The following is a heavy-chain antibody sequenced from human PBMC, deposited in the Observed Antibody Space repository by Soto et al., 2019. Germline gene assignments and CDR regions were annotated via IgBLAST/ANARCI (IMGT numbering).Heavy chain of an antibody. Sequence: QPGGSLRLSCAASGFTFDHYAMHWVRQAPGKGLEWVSGISGNSGSIGYADSVKGRFTISRDNAKNSLYLQMNSLRAEDTAVYYCARDWTHYDSSGPGDYWGQGTLVTVSS. CDR1: GFTFDHYA. J-gene: IGHJ4*02. D-gene: IGHD3-22*01. V-gene: IGHV3-9*01. CDR2: ISGNSGSI. CDR3: ARDWTHYDSSGPGDY.